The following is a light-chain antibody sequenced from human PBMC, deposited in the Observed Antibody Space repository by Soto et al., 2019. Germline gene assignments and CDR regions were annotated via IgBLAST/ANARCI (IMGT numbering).Light chain of an antibody. Sequence: IVMTQSPVTLSLSPGERVTLSCRASQAITNNLAWYQQKPGQAPRLLIFDASNRATGIPARFSGSGSGTEFTLTISSLQSEDFAVYYCQQANDWPPTFGQGTRVE. CDR1: QAITNN. CDR3: QQANDWPPT. CDR2: DAS. V-gene: IGKV3-15*01. J-gene: IGKJ2*01.